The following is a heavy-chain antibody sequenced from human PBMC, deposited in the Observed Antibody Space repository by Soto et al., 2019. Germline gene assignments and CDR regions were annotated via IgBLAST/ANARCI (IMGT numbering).Heavy chain of an antibody. D-gene: IGHD6-19*01. V-gene: IGHV3-21*01. CDR2: ITSGSSSI. Sequence: GGSLRLSCAASGFTFSRYSMNWVRQAPGKGLEWVSSITSGSSSIYYADSVKGRFTISRDNAKNSLYLQMNSLRAEDTAVYYCAREREFGSGGFDYWGQGTLVTVSS. CDR3: AREREFGSGGFDY. CDR1: GFTFSRYS. J-gene: IGHJ4*02.